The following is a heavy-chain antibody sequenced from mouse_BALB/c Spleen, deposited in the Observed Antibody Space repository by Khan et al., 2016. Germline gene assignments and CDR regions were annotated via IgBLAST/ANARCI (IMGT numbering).Heavy chain of an antibody. CDR1: GDSIPSGY. CDR3: ATYDGYLLDY. V-gene: IGHV3-8*02. CDR2: ISYSGST. Sequence: EVQLQESGPSLVKPSQTLSLTCSVTGDSIPSGYWHWIRKFPGNKLEYMGYISYSGSTYYNPSLKSRISITRDTSKNPYYLQLNSVTTEDTATYYCATYDGYLLDYWGQGTTLTVSS. J-gene: IGHJ2*01. D-gene: IGHD2-3*01.